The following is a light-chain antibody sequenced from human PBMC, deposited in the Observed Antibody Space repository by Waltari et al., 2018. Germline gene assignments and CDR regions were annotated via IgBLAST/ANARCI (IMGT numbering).Light chain of an antibody. Sequence: EIVMTQSPDTLSVAPGERVTLSCRASQSVTTNLAWYQQKPGQPPRLLIYVASTRATGVPARFSGSGSGTEFTLTISSLESEDFAVYYCQQYSNWPYTFGQGTKLEIK. CDR1: QSVTTN. CDR2: VAS. V-gene: IGKV3-15*01. J-gene: IGKJ2*01. CDR3: QQYSNWPYT.